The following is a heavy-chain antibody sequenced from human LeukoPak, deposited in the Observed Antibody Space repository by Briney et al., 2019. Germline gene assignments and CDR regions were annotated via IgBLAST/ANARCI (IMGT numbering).Heavy chain of an antibody. V-gene: IGHV5-51*01. J-gene: IGHJ4*02. Sequence: GESLKISCNGSGYSFTSYWIGWVRQMPGKGLEWMGIIYPGDSDTRYSPSFQGQVTISADKSISTAYLQWSSLKASDTAMYYCARQALPPDYDFWSGYYCDYWGQGTLVTVSS. D-gene: IGHD3-3*01. CDR1: GYSFTSYW. CDR3: ARQALPPDYDFWSGYYCDY. CDR2: IYPGDSDT.